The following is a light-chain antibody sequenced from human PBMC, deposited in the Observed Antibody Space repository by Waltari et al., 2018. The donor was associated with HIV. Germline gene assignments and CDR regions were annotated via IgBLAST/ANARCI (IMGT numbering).Light chain of an antibody. CDR1: QSVSTNY. CDR3: QQYGTSFT. Sequence: EIVLTQSPGTLSLSPGERATISCRASQSVSTNYLAWYQQKPGQAPRLLIYGASSRATGIPDRFSGSGSGTDFTLTISRLEPEDFAVYYCQQYGTSFTFGPGTKVDIK. J-gene: IGKJ3*01. V-gene: IGKV3-20*01. CDR2: GAS.